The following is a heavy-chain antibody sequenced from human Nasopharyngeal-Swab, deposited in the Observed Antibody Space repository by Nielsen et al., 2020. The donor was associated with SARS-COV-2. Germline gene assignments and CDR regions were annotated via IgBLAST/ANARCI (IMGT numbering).Heavy chain of an antibody. CDR1: GYTFTGYY. J-gene: IGHJ6*03. CDR3: ARAGRYYYDSSGYYYDYYYYMDV. CDR2: INPNSGGT. Sequence: ASVKVSCKASGYTFTGYYMHWVRQAPGQGLEWMGRINPNSGGTNYTQKFQGRVTMTRDMSISTAYMELSRLRSDDTDVYYCARAGRYYYDSSGYYYDYYYYMDVWGKGTTVTVSS. D-gene: IGHD3-22*01. V-gene: IGHV1-2*05.